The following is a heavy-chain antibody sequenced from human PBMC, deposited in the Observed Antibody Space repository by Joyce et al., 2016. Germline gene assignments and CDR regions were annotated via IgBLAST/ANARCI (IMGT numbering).Heavy chain of an antibody. Sequence: EVQLVESGGGLVRPGGSLRLSCAASGFTFSSYSMNWVRQAPGKGLEWVSFISSKKNYIYYADSGKGRFTNSRDKAQSSLFPQMDSPRAEDTAVYYCARNSAPRASTYYGLDVLGQGTTVTGSS. J-gene: IGHJ6*02. D-gene: IGHD5/OR15-5a*01. CDR2: ISSKKNYI. CDR1: GFTFSSYS. CDR3: ARNSAPRASTYYGLDV. V-gene: IGHV3-21*01.